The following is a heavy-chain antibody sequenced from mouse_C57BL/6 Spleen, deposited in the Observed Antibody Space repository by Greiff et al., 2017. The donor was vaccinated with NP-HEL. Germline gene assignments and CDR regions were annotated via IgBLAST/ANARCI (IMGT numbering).Heavy chain of an antibody. CDR3: ARRRETGSAMDY. D-gene: IGHD4-1*01. CDR1: GFSLSTSGMG. V-gene: IGHV8-12*01. CDR2: LYWDDDK. Sequence: QVTLKESGPGILQSSQTLSLTCSFSGFSLSTSGMGVSWIRQPSGKGLEWLAHLYWDDDKRYNTSLNSRLTTFNDTSRNPVFLQITSVDTADTATYYCARRRETGSAMDYWGQGTSVTVSS. J-gene: IGHJ4*01.